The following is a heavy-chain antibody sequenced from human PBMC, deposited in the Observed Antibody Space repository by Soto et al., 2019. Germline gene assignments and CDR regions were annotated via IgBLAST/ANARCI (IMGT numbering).Heavy chain of an antibody. Sequence: EVQLVESGGGLVKPGGSLRLSCAASGFTFSNAWMSWVRQAPGKGLEWVGRIKSKTDGGTTDYAAPVKGRFTISRDDSKNTLYLQMNSLKTEDTAVDYCTTTYDDFWSGYYDYWGPGTLVTVSS. CDR1: GFTFSNAW. D-gene: IGHD3-3*01. CDR2: IKSKTDGGTT. J-gene: IGHJ4*02. CDR3: TTTYDDFWSGYYDY. V-gene: IGHV3-15*01.